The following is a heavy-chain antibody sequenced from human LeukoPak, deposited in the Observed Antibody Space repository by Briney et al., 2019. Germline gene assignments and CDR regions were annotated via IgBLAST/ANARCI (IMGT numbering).Heavy chain of an antibody. J-gene: IGHJ5*02. V-gene: IGHV3-23*01. D-gene: IGHD7-27*01. CDR3: ARTVTGDHWFDP. Sequence: GGSLRLSCAASRFTFSSYTMTWIRQAPGKGLEWVSAISGSGGSTYYADSVKGRFTISRDNAKNSLYLQMNSLRDEDTAVYYCARTVTGDHWFDPWGQGTLVTVSS. CDR2: ISGSGGST. CDR1: RFTFSSYT.